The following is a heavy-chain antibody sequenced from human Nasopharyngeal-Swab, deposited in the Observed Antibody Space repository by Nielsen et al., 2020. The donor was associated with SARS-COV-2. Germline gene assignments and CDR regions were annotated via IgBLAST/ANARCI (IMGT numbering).Heavy chain of an antibody. J-gene: IGHJ3*02. CDR2: IYPGDSDT. CDR1: GYSFTSYW. CDR3: ARHVDRRYYYDSSGAFDI. Sequence: GESLKISCKGSGYSFTSYWIGWARQMPGKGLEWMGIIYPGDSDTRYSPSFQGQVTISADKSISTAYLQWSSLKASDTAMYYCARHVDRRYYYDSSGAFDIWGQGTMVTVSS. V-gene: IGHV5-51*01. D-gene: IGHD3-22*01.